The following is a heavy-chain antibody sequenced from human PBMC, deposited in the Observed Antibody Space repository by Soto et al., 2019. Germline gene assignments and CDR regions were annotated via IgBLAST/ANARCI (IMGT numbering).Heavy chain of an antibody. D-gene: IGHD6-13*01. J-gene: IGHJ4*02. CDR1: GFTFSSYA. Sequence: QVQLVESGGGVVHPGRSLRLSCAASGFTFSSYAMHWVRLAPGKGLEWVAVISYDGSNKYYADSVKGRFTISRDNSKNTLYLQMNSLRAEDTAVYYCARVRGRAAAGYYFDYWGQGTLVTVSS. CDR2: ISYDGSNK. V-gene: IGHV3-30-3*01. CDR3: ARVRGRAAAGYYFDY.